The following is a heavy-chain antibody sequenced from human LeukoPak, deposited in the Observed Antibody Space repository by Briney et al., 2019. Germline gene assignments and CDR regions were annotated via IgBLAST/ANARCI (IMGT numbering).Heavy chain of an antibody. CDR1: GYSISSGYY. J-gene: IGHJ6*03. D-gene: IGHD2-2*01. CDR2: IYHSWNT. V-gene: IGHV4-38-2*01. Sequence: PSETLSLTCAVSGYSISSGYYWGWLRQPPQTGLEWIDTIYHSWNTYYNPSLKCRVTISVDTSKSQFSLNLNSVTAADTAVYYCARVDYCSSTSCYNYYYYYMDVWGKGTTVTVSS. CDR3: ARVDYCSSTSCYNYYYYYMDV.